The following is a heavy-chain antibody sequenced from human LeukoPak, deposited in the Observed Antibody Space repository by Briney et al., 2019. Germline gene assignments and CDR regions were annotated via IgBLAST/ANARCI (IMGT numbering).Heavy chain of an antibody. J-gene: IGHJ4*02. Sequence: GGSLRLSCAASGFTFSSYAMSWVRQAPGKGLEWVSAISGSGGSTYYADSVKGRFTISRDSSKNTLYLQMNSLRAEDTAVYYCAKEGNYYDSSGYDYWGQGTLVTVSS. CDR2: ISGSGGST. D-gene: IGHD3-22*01. V-gene: IGHV3-23*01. CDR3: AKEGNYYDSSGYDY. CDR1: GFTFSSYA.